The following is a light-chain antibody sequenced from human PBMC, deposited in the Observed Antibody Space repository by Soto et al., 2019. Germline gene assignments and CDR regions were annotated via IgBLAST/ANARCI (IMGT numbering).Light chain of an antibody. CDR3: SSYTSSITYV. Sequence: QSALTQPASVSGSPGQSITISCTGTSSDVGGYNYVSWYQQHPGKAPKLMIYDVSNRPSGVCNRFSGSKSGNTASLTSSGLQAEDESDYYCSSYTSSITYVFGTGTKVTVL. V-gene: IGLV2-14*01. CDR2: DVS. J-gene: IGLJ1*01. CDR1: SSDVGGYNY.